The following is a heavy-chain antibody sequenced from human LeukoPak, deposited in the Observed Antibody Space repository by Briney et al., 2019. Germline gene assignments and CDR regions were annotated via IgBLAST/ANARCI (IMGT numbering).Heavy chain of an antibody. D-gene: IGHD5-18*01. CDR2: IYYSGST. J-gene: IGHJ4*02. Sequence: SETLSLTCTVSGGSISSYYWSWIRQPPGKGLEWIGYIYYSGSTNYNPSLKSRVTISVDTSKNQFSLKLSSVTAADRAVYYCARDGEYSSFDYWGQGTLVTVSS. CDR3: ARDGEYSSFDY. CDR1: GGSISSYY. V-gene: IGHV4-59*01.